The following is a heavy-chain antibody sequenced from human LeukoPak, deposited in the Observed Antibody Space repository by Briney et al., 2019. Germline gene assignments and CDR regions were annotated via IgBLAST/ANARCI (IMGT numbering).Heavy chain of an antibody. Sequence: GGSLRLSCAASGFTFSSLWMSWVRQAPGRGPEGVANINQDGGTTYYVASVKGRFTISRDNAKNSLSLQMSSLRAEDTAVYSCTKDRQGPNQYHMDVWGKGTTVTVSS. CDR2: INQDGGTT. CDR3: TKDRQGPNQYHMDV. J-gene: IGHJ6*03. CDR1: GFTFSSLW. V-gene: IGHV3-7*01.